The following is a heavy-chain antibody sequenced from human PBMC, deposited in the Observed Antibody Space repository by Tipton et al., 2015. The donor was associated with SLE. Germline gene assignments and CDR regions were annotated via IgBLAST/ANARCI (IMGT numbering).Heavy chain of an antibody. CDR1: GGSISSYY. CDR2: IYTSGST. Sequence: TLSLTCTVSGGSISSYYWSWIRQPPGKGLEWIGYIYTSGSTNYNPSLKSRVTISVDTSKNQFSLKLSSVTAADTAVYYCARHGPTWELSWYVDYWGQGTLVTVSS. D-gene: IGHD1-26*01. J-gene: IGHJ4*02. CDR3: ARHGPTWELSWYVDY. V-gene: IGHV4-4*09.